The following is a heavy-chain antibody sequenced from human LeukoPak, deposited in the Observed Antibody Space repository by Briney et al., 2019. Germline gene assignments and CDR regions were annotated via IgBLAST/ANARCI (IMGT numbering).Heavy chain of an antibody. CDR3: ARSSFSGSHHFDY. J-gene: IGHJ4*01. D-gene: IGHD1-26*01. V-gene: IGHV5-51*01. CDR2: IYPGDSGT. Sequence: GESLMISCKGSGYSFTSYWIGWVRQMPGKGLVWMGIIYPGDSGTRYSPSFQGQVTISADKSIRTAYLQWSSLTASDTAMYYCARSSFSGSHHFDYGGQGTLVTVSS. CDR1: GYSFTSYW.